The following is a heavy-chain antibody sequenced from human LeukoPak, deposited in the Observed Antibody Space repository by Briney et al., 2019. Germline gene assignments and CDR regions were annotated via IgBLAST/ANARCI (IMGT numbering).Heavy chain of an antibody. Sequence: SETLSLTCAVSGDSISSSNWWSWVRQPPGKGLEWIGEIYHSGSTNYNPSLKSRVTISVDKSKNQFSLKLSSVTAADTAVYYCARDLLWVGYCSSTSCSDAFDIWGQGTMVTVSS. CDR1: GDSISSSNW. V-gene: IGHV4-4*02. J-gene: IGHJ3*02. D-gene: IGHD2-2*01. CDR2: IYHSGST. CDR3: ARDLLWVGYCSSTSCSDAFDI.